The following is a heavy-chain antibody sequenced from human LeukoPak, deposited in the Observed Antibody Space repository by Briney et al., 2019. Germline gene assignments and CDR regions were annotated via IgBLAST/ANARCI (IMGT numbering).Heavy chain of an antibody. J-gene: IGHJ4*02. CDR3: ARGVQSYYYDSSGYYYFDY. CDR2: IYHSGST. Sequence: SETLSLTCTVSGGSISTDRYNWGWIRQPPGKGLEWIGYIYHSGSTYYNPSLKSRVTISVDRSKNQFSLKLSSVTAADTAVYYCARGVQSYYYDSSGYYYFDYWGQGTLVTVSS. D-gene: IGHD3-22*01. V-gene: IGHV4-30-2*01. CDR1: GGSISTDRYN.